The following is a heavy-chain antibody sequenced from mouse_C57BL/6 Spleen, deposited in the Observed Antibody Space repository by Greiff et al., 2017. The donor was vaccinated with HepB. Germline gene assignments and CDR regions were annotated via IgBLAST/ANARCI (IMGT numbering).Heavy chain of an antibody. D-gene: IGHD2-5*01. V-gene: IGHV1-18*01. Sequence: EVQLQQSVPELVKPGASVKIPCKASGYTFTDYNMDWVKQSHGKSLEWIGDINPNNGGTIYNQKFKGKATLTVDKSSSTAYMELRSLTSEDTAVYYCASTGLYSNYGAYWGQGTLVTVSA. J-gene: IGHJ3*01. CDR1: GYTFTDYN. CDR2: INPNNGGT. CDR3: ASTGLYSNYGAY.